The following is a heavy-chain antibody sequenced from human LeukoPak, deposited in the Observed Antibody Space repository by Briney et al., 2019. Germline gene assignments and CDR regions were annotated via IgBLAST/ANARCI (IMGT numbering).Heavy chain of an antibody. CDR2: IYYSGST. Sequence: SETLSLTCAVSGGSISSNKYSWNWIRQPPGKGLEWIGNIYYSGSTQYNPSLKSRVTLSIDTSKNQSSLKLSSVTAADTAMYYCARVNCSGTSCYTHFDYWGQGTLVTVSS. CDR1: GGSISSNKYS. V-gene: IGHV4-30-4*07. CDR3: ARVNCSGTSCYTHFDY. D-gene: IGHD2-2*02. J-gene: IGHJ4*02.